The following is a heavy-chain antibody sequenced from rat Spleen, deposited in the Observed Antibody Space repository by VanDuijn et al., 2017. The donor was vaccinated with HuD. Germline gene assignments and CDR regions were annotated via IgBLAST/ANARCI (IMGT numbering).Heavy chain of an antibody. CDR2: FSNEGVNT. D-gene: IGHD1-4*01. V-gene: IGHV5-58*01. CDR3: ATAGTRISRFAY. J-gene: IGHJ3*01. Sequence: EVQLVETGGGLVQPGKSLKLSCVASGFTFSRYWMYWVRQAPGKGLEWVSSFSNEGVNTYYPDSVKGRFTISRDNAKSTLYLQLDSLRSEDTATYYCATAGTRISRFAYWGQGTLVTVSS. CDR1: GFTFSRYW.